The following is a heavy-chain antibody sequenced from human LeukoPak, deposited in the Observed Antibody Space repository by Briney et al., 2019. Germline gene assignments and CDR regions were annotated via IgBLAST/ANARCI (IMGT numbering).Heavy chain of an antibody. J-gene: IGHJ4*02. CDR2: FYRGDST. D-gene: IGHD2-15*01. V-gene: IGHV3-53*01. CDR1: GFTASSSY. CDR3: AREVVSIPSYFDS. Sequence: TGGSLRLSCAASGFTASSSYMYWVRQAPGKGLEWVSFFYRGDSTYYAESVRGRFTISRDNSKNTLYLLMNSLIPEDTAVYYCAREVVSIPSYFDSWGQGTLVTVSS.